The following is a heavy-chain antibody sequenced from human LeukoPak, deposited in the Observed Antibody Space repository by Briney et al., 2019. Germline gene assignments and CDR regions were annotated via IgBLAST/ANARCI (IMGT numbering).Heavy chain of an antibody. CDR3: ARGKNAVATFSSYYYADV. CDR2: ISAYNGNT. V-gene: IGHV1-18*01. D-gene: IGHD5-12*01. Sequence: GASVKVSCKASGYTFTGYGISWVRQAPGQGLEWMGWISAYNGNTNYAQKLQGRVTMTRDTSISTAYMELSRLRSDDTAVYYCARGKNAVATFSSYYYADVWGKGTTVTVSS. CDR1: GYTFTGYG. J-gene: IGHJ6*03.